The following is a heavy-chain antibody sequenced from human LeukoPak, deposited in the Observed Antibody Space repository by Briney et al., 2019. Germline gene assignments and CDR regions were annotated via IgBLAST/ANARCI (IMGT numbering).Heavy chain of an antibody. Sequence: PGGSLRLSCAASGFTFDDYAMHWVRQAPGKGLEWVSGISWNSGSIGYADSVMGRFTISRDNAKNSLYLQMNSLRAEDMALYYCAKAMVRGVISYYFDYWGQGTLVTVSS. CDR2: ISWNSGSI. V-gene: IGHV3-9*03. CDR3: AKAMVRGVISYYFDY. J-gene: IGHJ4*02. D-gene: IGHD3-10*01. CDR1: GFTFDDYA.